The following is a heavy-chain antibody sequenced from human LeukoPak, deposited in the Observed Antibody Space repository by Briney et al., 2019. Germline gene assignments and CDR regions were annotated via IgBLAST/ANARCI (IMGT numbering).Heavy chain of an antibody. V-gene: IGHV3-23*01. J-gene: IGHJ4*02. Sequence: GGSLTLSCAASGFTFSSYAMSWVRQAPGKGLEWVSAISGSGGSTYYADSVKGRFTISRDNSKNTLYLQMNSLRAEDTAVYYCAKDRGYMDSRLGFDYWGQGTLVTVSS. D-gene: IGHD3-10*01. CDR3: AKDRGYMDSRLGFDY. CDR2: ISGSGGST. CDR1: GFTFSSYA.